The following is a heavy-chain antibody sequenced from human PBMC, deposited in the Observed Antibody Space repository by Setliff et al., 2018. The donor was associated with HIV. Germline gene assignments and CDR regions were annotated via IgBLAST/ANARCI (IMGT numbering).Heavy chain of an antibody. CDR2: MNPNSGNT. CDR3: ARVVGSSWSPGYYYYMDV. CDR1: GYTFTSYE. J-gene: IGHJ6*03. Sequence: GASVKVSCKASGYTFTSYEINWVRQATGQGREWMGWMNPNSGNTGYAQKFQGRVTITRNTSISTAYMELSSLRSEDTAVYYCARVVGSSWSPGYYYYMDVWGKGTTVTVSS. D-gene: IGHD6-13*01. V-gene: IGHV1-8*03.